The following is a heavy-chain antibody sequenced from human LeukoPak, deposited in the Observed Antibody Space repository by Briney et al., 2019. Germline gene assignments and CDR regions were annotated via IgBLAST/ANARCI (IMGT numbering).Heavy chain of an antibody. V-gene: IGHV4-59*08. CDR2: FYYSGST. CDR1: GGSISGYY. Sequence: SETLSLTCTVSGGSISGYYWSWLRQPPGRGLEWIGYFYYSGSTSYNPTLKGRVTISVDTSKNQFSLKLNSVTATDTAVYYCARHYGPWGQGTLVTVSS. D-gene: IGHD3-10*01. J-gene: IGHJ4*02. CDR3: ARHYGP.